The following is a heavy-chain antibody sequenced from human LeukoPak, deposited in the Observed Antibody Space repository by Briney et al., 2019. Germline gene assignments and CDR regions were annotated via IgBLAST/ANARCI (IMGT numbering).Heavy chain of an antibody. V-gene: IGHV3-23*01. J-gene: IGHJ4*02. CDR2: ITGGGDST. CDR1: EFSVGSNY. Sequence: GGSLRLSCAASEFSVGSNYMTWVRQALGKGLEWVSGITGGGDSTYYADSVKGRFTISRDNSKNALYLQMNSLRAEDTAIYYCAKDDGWLQFNNWGQGTLVTVSS. CDR3: AKDDGWLQFNN. D-gene: IGHD5-24*01.